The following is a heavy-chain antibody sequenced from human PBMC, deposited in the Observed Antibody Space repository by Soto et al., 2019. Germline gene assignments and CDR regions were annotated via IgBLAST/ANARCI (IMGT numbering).Heavy chain of an antibody. D-gene: IGHD3-3*01. CDR1: GGSISSSSSY. V-gene: IGHV4-39*02. CDR2: IYYLGNT. Sequence: SETLSLTCTVSGGSISSSSSYWGWIRQPPGKGLEWVGSIYYLGNTNYNPSLGSRVTISVDTSKNHFSLKLTSVTAADTAVYYCARGSGITVFGVIRPVDDWGQGSLVTVSS. J-gene: IGHJ4*02. CDR3: ARGSGITVFGVIRPVDD.